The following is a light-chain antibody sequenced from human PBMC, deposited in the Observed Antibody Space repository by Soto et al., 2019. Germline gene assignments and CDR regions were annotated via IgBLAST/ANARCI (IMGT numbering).Light chain of an antibody. J-gene: IGLJ2*01. CDR1: SSDVGGYDY. CDR2: DVS. CDR3: NSYTSSTTLV. V-gene: IGLV2-14*03. Sequence: QSVLTQPASVSGSPGQSITISCTGTSSDVGGYDYVSWYQRHPGKAPKLMIYDVSSRPSGVSNRFSGSKSGSTASLTISGLQAEDEADYYCNSYTSSTTLVFGGGTQLTVL.